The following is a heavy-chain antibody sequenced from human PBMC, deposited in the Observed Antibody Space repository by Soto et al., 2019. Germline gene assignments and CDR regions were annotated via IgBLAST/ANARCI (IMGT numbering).Heavy chain of an antibody. CDR1: GFTFSDYY. D-gene: IGHD5-18*01. Sequence: RRLSCAASGFTFSDYYMSWLRQAPGKGLEWVSYISSSGSTIYHADSVKGRFTISRDNAKNSLYLQMNSLRAEDTAVYYCARGRYSYRVFGYWGQGTLVTVSS. CDR2: ISSSGSTI. J-gene: IGHJ4*02. CDR3: ARGRYSYRVFGY. V-gene: IGHV3-11*01.